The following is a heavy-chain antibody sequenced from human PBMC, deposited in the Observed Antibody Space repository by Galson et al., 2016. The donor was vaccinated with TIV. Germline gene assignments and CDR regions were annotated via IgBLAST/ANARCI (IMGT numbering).Heavy chain of an antibody. CDR1: GDSVSSNSAA. CDR3: ARATPSVFGIIMTLDS. D-gene: IGHD3-16*01. CDR2: TFYRSKWYN. J-gene: IGHJ4*02. V-gene: IGHV6-1*01. Sequence: CAISGDSVSSNSAAWNWLRQSPSRGLEWLGRTFYRSKWYNDYAPSVKSRIAINPDTSKNQSSLQLNSVTPEDTAVYYCARATPSVFGIIMTLDSWGQGTLVTVSS.